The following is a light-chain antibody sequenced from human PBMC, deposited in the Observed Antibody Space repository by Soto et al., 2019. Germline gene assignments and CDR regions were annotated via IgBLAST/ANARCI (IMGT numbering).Light chain of an antibody. CDR2: DND. J-gene: IGLJ2*01. CDR3: GTWDNSLSALV. Sequence: QSVLTQPPSVSAAPGQRVTISCSGSSSNIENNYVSWYQQLPGTAPKLLIYDNDKRPSGIPDRFSGSKSGTSATLGITGLQTGDEADYYCGTWDNSLSALVFGGGTKVTVL. V-gene: IGLV1-51*01. CDR1: SSNIENNY.